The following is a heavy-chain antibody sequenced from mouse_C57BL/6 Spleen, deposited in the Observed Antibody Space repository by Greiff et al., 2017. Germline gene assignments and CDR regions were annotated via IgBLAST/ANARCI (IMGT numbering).Heavy chain of an antibody. CDR2: IWTGGGT. D-gene: IGHD2-2*01. CDR1: GFSLTSYA. J-gene: IGHJ3*01. V-gene: IGHV2-9-1*01. CDR3: ARNGDYGYDDWFAY. Sequence: QVQLKQSGPGLVAPSQSLSIACTVSGFSLTSYAISWVRQPPGKGLEWLGIIWTGGGTNYNSALKSRLSISKDNSKSQVFLKMNSLQTDDTARYYCARNGDYGYDDWFAYWGQGTLVTVSA.